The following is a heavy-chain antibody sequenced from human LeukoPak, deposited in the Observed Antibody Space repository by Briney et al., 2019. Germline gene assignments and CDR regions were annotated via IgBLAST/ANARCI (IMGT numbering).Heavy chain of an antibody. CDR3: ARAKDFWSGYPYMDV. D-gene: IGHD3-3*01. V-gene: IGHV4-59*01. Sequence: SETLSLTCTVSGGSISSYYWSWIRQPPGKGLEWIGYIYYSGSTNYNPSLKSRVTISVDTSKNQFSLKLSSVTAADTAVYYCARAKDFWSGYPYMDVWGKGTTVTVSS. J-gene: IGHJ6*03. CDR2: IYYSGST. CDR1: GGSISSYY.